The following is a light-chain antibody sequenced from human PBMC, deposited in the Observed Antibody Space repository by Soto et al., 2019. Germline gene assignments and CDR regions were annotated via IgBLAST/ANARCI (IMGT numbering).Light chain of an antibody. V-gene: IGKV3-20*01. CDR2: GAS. CDR3: EQYGSSPRT. Sequence: EIAMTQSPVTLSVSPGERATLSCRASQSVSTRLAWYQQKPGQAPRLLIYGASSRATGIPDRFSGSGSGTDFTLTISRLEPEDFAVYYCEQYGSSPRTFGQGTKVDIK. J-gene: IGKJ1*01. CDR1: QSVSTR.